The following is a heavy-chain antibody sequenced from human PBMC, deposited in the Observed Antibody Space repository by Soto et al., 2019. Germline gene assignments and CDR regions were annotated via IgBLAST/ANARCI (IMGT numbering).Heavy chain of an antibody. D-gene: IGHD3-22*01. CDR3: AITYYYDSSGYYYFDY. J-gene: IGHJ4*02. V-gene: IGHV1-69*13. CDR1: GGTFSSYA. Sequence: SVKVSCKASGGTFSSYAISWVRQAPGQGLEWMGGIIPIFGTANYAQKFQGRVTITADESTSTAYMELSSLRSEDTAVYYCAITYYYDSSGYYYFDYWGQGTLVTVSS. CDR2: IIPIFGTA.